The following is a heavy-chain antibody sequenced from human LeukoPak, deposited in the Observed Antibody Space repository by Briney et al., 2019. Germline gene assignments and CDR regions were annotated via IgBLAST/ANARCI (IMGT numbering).Heavy chain of an antibody. CDR2: IYYTGSA. V-gene: IGHV4-39*01. D-gene: IGHD3-22*01. CDR1: GGSISSSSYY. Sequence: SETLSLTCIVSGGSISSSSYYWGWIRQPPGMGLEWIGGIYYTGSAYYNPSLMSRLTLSVDTSNNHFSLNLSSMTAADTAVYYCARHGDPYDSSGRNWFDPWGQGTLVTVSS. J-gene: IGHJ5*02. CDR3: ARHGDPYDSSGRNWFDP.